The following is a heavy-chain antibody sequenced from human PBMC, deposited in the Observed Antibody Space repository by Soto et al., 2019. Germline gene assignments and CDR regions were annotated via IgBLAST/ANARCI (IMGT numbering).Heavy chain of an antibody. Sequence: APVKVSCKASGYTFTNYAIHWVRQAPGQRLEWMGWIHPANGNTKYSQRFQGRVTITSDTSASTAYMEVSSPRSEDTAVYYCARDFPKWGFVNLFDPWGQGTLVTVSS. D-gene: IGHD7-27*01. CDR2: IHPANGNT. J-gene: IGHJ5*02. CDR1: GYTFTNYA. CDR3: ARDFPKWGFVNLFDP. V-gene: IGHV1-3*01.